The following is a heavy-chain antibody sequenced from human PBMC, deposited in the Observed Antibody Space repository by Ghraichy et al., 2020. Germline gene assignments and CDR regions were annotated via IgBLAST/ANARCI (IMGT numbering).Heavy chain of an antibody. CDR2: IYHTGSSY. Sequence: SETLSLTCTVSGDSFANASYYWAWIRQPPGKGLEWIGTIYHTGSSYYYNPSLRSRVTISVDTSKSQFSLRLSSVIAADMAVYYCATHPWNWNKEFGHFDPWGHGTLVTVSS. J-gene: IGHJ5*02. CDR3: ATHPWNWNKEFGHFDP. V-gene: IGHV4-39*01. CDR1: GDSFANASYY. D-gene: IGHD1/OR15-1a*01.